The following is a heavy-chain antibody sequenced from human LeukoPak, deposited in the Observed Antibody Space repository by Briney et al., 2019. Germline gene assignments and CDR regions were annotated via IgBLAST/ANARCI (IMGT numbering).Heavy chain of an antibody. CDR1: GYTFTSYD. J-gene: IGHJ6*03. V-gene: IGHV1-8*01. CDR2: MNPNSGNT. CDR3: ARVGWELPPHGIYYYYMDV. Sequence: GASVKVSCKASGYTFTSYDINWVRQATGQGLEWMGWMNPNSGNTGYAQKFQGRVTMTRNTSISTAYMELSSLRSEDTAVYYCARVGWELPPHGIYYYYMDVWGKGTTVTISS. D-gene: IGHD1-26*01.